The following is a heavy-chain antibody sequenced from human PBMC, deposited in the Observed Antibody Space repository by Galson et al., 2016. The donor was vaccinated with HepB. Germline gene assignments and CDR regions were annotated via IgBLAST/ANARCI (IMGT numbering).Heavy chain of an antibody. D-gene: IGHD6-13*01. J-gene: IGHJ4*02. CDR1: GLSFGDFG. CDR3: VCHRHYLAATCFFDY. Sequence: SLRLSCAASGLSFGDFGFNWVRQAARKGLDLLGFIRNKAHGETTEYADYVKGRFLIPRDDSRSIAFLHMSSLQTGDPAVYFCVCHRHYLAATCFFDYWGRGTRVTVSS. V-gene: IGHV3-49*04. CDR2: IRNKAHGETT.